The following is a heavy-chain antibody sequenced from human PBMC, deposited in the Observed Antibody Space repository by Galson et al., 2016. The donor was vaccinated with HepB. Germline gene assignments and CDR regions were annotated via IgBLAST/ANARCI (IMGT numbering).Heavy chain of an antibody. D-gene: IGHD6-19*01. CDR1: GFTFSDYA. V-gene: IGHV3-30*18. Sequence: SLRLSCAASGFTFSDYAMSWVRQAPGKGLEWVAVISYDGRNEYYGDSVKGRFTISRENSKTSVYLQINSLRAEDTAVYYCAKGWVEWLVQDHFDHWGQGTLVTVSP. J-gene: IGHJ4*02. CDR3: AKGWVEWLVQDHFDH. CDR2: ISYDGRNE.